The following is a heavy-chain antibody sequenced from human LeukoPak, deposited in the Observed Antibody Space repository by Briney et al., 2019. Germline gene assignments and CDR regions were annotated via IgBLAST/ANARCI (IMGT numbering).Heavy chain of an antibody. Sequence: KPSETLSLTCAVYGGSFSGYYWSWIRQPPGKGLEWIGEINHSGSTNYNPSLKSRVTISVDTSKNQFSLKLSSVTAADTAVYYCARDPYSGYEYFDYWGQGTLVTVSS. V-gene: IGHV4-34*01. CDR2: INHSGST. CDR1: GGSFSGYY. D-gene: IGHD5-12*01. CDR3: ARDPYSGYEYFDY. J-gene: IGHJ4*02.